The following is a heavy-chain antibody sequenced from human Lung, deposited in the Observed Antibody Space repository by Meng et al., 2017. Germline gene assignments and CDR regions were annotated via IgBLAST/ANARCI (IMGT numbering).Heavy chain of an antibody. D-gene: IGHD3-22*01. CDR3: ARDDSGYKPLDY. CDR1: GFTFSSYE. V-gene: IGHV3-48*03. J-gene: IGHJ4*02. Sequence: LSLTCAASGFTFSSYEMNWVRQAPGKGLEWVSYISSSGSTIYYADSVKGRFTISRDNAKNSLYLQMNSLRAEDTAVYYCARDDSGYKPLDYWGQGTLVTVSS. CDR2: ISSSGSTI.